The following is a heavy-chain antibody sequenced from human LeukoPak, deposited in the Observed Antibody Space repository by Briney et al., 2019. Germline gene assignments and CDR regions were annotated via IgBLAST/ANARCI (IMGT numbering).Heavy chain of an antibody. CDR1: GGSISSSSYY. V-gene: IGHV4-39*01. J-gene: IGHJ3*02. CDR3: ARVVLVTASLMAFDI. D-gene: IGHD2-21*02. Sequence: SETLSLTCTVSGGSISSSSYYWGWIRQPPGKGLEWIGNIYYSGSTSYNPSLQSRVTISVDTSKNQFSLKLSSVTAADTAVYYCARVVLVTASLMAFDIWGQGTMVTVSS. CDR2: IYYSGST.